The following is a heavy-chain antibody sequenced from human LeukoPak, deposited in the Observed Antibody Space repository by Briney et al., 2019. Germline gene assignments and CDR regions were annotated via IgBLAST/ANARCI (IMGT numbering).Heavy chain of an antibody. CDR2: INSDGSST. CDR1: GFTFSSYW. D-gene: IGHD6-19*01. J-gene: IGHJ4*02. CDR3: ARGGYSSGSDY. V-gene: IGHV3-74*01. Sequence: GGSLRLSCAAFGFTFSSYWMHWVRQAPGKGLVWVSRINSDGSSTSYADSVKGRFTISRDNAKNTLYLQMNSLRAEDTAVYYCARGGYSSGSDYWGQGTLVTVSS.